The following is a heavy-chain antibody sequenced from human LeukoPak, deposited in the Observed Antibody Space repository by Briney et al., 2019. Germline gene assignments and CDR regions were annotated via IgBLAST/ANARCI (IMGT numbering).Heavy chain of an antibody. Sequence: PSQTLSLTCTVSGGSISSGSYYWSWIRQPPGKGLEWIGYIYHSGSTYYNPPLKSRVTISVDTSKNQFSLKLSSVTAADTAVYYCARDWALLWFGDCVRPSPCYGMDVWGQGTTVTVSS. CDR3: ARDWALLWFGDCVRPSPCYGMDV. V-gene: IGHV4-30-2*01. CDR1: GGSISSGSYY. CDR2: IYHSGST. J-gene: IGHJ6*02. D-gene: IGHD3-10*01.